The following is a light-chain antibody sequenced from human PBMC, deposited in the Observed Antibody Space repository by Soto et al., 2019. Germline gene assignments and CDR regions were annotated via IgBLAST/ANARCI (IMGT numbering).Light chain of an antibody. CDR1: NSDIGAFTY. CDR2: DVT. Sequence: QSALSQPPSASGSAGQSVTISCTGTNSDIGAFTYVSWYQRHPGRAPRLIIYDVTNRPSGVPDRFSGSKSGNTASLTVSGLHVDDEADYFCSSYAVNKKLLFGGGTKLTVL. CDR3: SSYAVNKKLL. V-gene: IGLV2-8*01. J-gene: IGLJ2*01.